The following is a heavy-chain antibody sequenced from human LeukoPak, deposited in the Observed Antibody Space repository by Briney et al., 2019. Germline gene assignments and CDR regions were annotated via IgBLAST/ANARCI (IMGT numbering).Heavy chain of an antibody. V-gene: IGHV4-30-2*01. D-gene: IGHD3-3*01. CDR3: ARTSYYDFWSGWNWFDP. CDR2: IYHSGST. J-gene: IGHJ5*02. CDR1: GGSISSGGYS. Sequence: SETLSLTCAVSGGSISSGGYSWSWIRQPPGKGLEWIGYIYHSGSTYCNPSLKSRVTISVGRSKNQFSLKLSSVTAADTAVYYCARTSYYDFWSGWNWFDPWGQGTLVTVSS.